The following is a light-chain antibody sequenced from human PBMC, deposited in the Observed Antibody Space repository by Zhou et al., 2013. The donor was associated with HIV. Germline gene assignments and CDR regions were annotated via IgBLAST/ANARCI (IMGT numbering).Light chain of an antibody. CDR2: DAS. CDR3: QQYDSSIPT. CDR1: QSVTSSN. Sequence: EFVLTQSPGTLSLSPGERATLFCRASQSVTSSNLSWYQQKPGQAPRLLVFDASNRATGIPAKFSGSGSGTDFALTISRLEPEDFAVYYCQQYDSSIPTFGQGTKVEMK. J-gene: IGKJ1*01. V-gene: IGKV3-20*01.